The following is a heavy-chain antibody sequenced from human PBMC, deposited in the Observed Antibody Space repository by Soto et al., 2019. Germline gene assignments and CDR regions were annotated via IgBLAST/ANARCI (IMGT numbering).Heavy chain of an antibody. CDR3: VKDYRLAVDDFFGN. D-gene: IGHD6-19*01. V-gene: IGHV3-23*01. Sequence: PGGSLRLSCAASGFTFSNYAMSWVRQAPGKGLEWVSGIIENGRTTYYADSVKGRFTISRDNSMNTMYLQMNGLRADDTAVYYCVKDYRLAVDDFFGNWCQGNLVTLS. J-gene: IGHJ4*02. CDR2: IIENGRTT. CDR1: GFTFSNYA.